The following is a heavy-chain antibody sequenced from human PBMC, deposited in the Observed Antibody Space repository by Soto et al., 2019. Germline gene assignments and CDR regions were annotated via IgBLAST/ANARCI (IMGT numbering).Heavy chain of an antibody. D-gene: IGHD5-12*01. CDR3: ASSGYDLVDY. V-gene: IGHV4-59*01. J-gene: IGHJ4*02. CDR2: IYYSGST. CDR1: GGSISSYY. Sequence: QVQLQESGPGLVKPSETLSLTCTVSGGSISSYYWSWIRQPPGKGLEWIGYIYYSGSTNYNPSLKSRVTISVDTSKNQFSLKLSSVTAADMAVYYCASSGYDLVDYWGQGTLVTVSS.